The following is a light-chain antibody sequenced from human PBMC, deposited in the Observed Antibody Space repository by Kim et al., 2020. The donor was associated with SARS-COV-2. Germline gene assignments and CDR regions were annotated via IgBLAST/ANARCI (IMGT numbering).Light chain of an antibody. CDR3: QQYGSSHLT. CDR1: QSVSSSY. Sequence: EIVLTQSPGTLSLSPVERATLACRASQSVSSSYLAWYQQKPGQGPRLLIYGASSRSTGIPDRFSGSGSGTDFTLTISRLEPEDFALYYCQQYGSSHLTFGEGTKVDIK. J-gene: IGKJ4*01. CDR2: GAS. V-gene: IGKV3-20*01.